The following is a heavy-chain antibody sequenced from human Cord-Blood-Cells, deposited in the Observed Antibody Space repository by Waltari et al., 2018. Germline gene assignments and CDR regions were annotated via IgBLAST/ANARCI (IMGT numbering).Heavy chain of an antibody. CDR1: GFTFSGAA. V-gene: IGHV3-73*02. CDR2: IRSKANSYAT. Sequence: EVQLVESGGGLVQPGGSLKLSCAASGFTFSGAAIHWVRQASGKGLEWVGRIRSKANSYATAYAASVKGRFTISRDDSKNTAYLQMNSLKTEDTAVYYCTRHDVAGIDYWGQGTLVTVSS. D-gene: IGHD3-10*01. CDR3: TRHDVAGIDY. J-gene: IGHJ4*02.